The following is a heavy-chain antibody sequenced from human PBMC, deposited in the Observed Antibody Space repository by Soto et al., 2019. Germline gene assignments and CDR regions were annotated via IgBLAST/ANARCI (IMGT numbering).Heavy chain of an antibody. CDR1: SGSASSGDYY. J-gene: IGHJ4*02. Sequence: PSETLSLTCTASSGSASSGDYYWSWIRQPPGKCLGRSGSIYSGGSTFYNRSLKSRSTLSVDTSRNMFSLRLICVTAAYTAVYFRASSPATEIYYFGYWGQEARVTAS. CDR2: IYSGGST. D-gene: IGHD2-2*01. CDR3: ASSPATEIYYFGY. V-gene: IGHV4-30-4*01.